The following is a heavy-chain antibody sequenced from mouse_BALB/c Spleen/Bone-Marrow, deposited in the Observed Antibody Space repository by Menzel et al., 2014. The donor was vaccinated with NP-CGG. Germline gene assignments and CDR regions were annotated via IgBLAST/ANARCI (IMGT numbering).Heavy chain of an antibody. Sequence: VQLQQSGAELVKPGASVKLSCTASGFNIKDTYMHWVKQRPEQGLEWIGRIDPANGNTKYDPRFHGKATITADASSNPAYLQLSSLTSEDTAVYYCTGRYGWFAYWGQGTLVTVSA. CDR2: IDPANGNT. D-gene: IGHD2-14*01. J-gene: IGHJ3*01. CDR3: TGRYGWFAY. V-gene: IGHV14-3*02. CDR1: GFNIKDTY.